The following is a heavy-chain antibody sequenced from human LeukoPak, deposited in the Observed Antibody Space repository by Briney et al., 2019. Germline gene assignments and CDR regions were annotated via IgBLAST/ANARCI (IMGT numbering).Heavy chain of an antibody. CDR2: IYPGDSDT. J-gene: IGHJ5*02. CDR1: GYSFTNYW. V-gene: IGHV5-51*01. D-gene: IGHD6-13*01. CDR3: AKRHSRGWYAPFDP. Sequence: GESLKISCKGSGYSFTNYWIGWARQMPGKGLEWMGIIYPGDSDTRYSPSFQGQVTISADKSINTAYLQWSSLKASDTAMYYCAKRHSRGWYAPFDPWGQGTLVTVSS.